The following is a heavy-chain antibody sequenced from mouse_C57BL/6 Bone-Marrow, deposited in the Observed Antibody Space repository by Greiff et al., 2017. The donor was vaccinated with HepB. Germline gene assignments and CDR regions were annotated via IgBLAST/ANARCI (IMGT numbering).Heavy chain of an antibody. V-gene: IGHV1-81*01. CDR2: IYPRSGNT. D-gene: IGHD2-10*02. CDR3: ARVEYGNYYAMDY. CDR1: GYTFTSYG. J-gene: IGHJ4*01. Sequence: VQLQESGAELARPGASVKLSCKASGYTFTSYGISWVKQRTGQGLEWIGEIYPRSGNTYYNEKFKGKATLTADKSSSTAYMELRSLTSEDSAVYFCARVEYGNYYAMDYWGQGTSVTVSS.